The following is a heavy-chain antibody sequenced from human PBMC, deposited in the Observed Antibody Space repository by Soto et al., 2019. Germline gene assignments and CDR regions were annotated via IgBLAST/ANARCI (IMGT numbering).Heavy chain of an antibody. CDR1: GYSFTGYY. V-gene: IGHV1-2*02. Sequence: HEHLVQSGAEVKRPGASLKVSCKASGYSFTGYYIHWVRQAPGQGLEWMGWINPDSGATNYAQNLQGRVTLTSDTSISTDSMDLTSLTSDDTAVYYCARGDYGTGGYPFPYVDYWGQGTLVIVSS. CDR3: ARGDYGTGGYPFPYVDY. D-gene: IGHD2-8*02. CDR2: INPDSGAT. J-gene: IGHJ4*02.